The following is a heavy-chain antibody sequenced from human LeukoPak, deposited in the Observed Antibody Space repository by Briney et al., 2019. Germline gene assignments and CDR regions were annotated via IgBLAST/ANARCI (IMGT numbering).Heavy chain of an antibody. CDR1: GGTFSSYA. CDR2: IIPILGIA. D-gene: IGHD6-13*01. V-gene: IGHV1-69*04. Sequence: GASVKVSCKASGGTFSSYAISWVRQAPGQGLEWMGRIIPILGIADYAQKFQGRVTITADKSTSTAYVELSSLRSEDTAVYYCARAPLYSSSWLAWFDPWGQGTLVTVSS. J-gene: IGHJ5*02. CDR3: ARAPLYSSSWLAWFDP.